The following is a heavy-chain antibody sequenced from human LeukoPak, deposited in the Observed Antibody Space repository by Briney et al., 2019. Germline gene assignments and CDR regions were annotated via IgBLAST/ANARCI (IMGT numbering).Heavy chain of an antibody. CDR1: GGPISTSNYY. J-gene: IGHJ6*03. V-gene: IGHV4-39*07. D-gene: IGHD3-10*01. CDR2: IFYSGST. Sequence: SETLSLTCTVSGGPISTSNYYWGWIRQPPGKGLEWIGNIFYSGSTYYSPSLRSRVTISLDTSRNHFSLTLNSVTAADTAVYYCARTTMVRGTYYMDVWGKGTTVTISS. CDR3: ARTTMVRGTYYMDV.